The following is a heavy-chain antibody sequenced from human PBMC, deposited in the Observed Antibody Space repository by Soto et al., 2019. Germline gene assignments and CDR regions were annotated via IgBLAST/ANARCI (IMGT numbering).Heavy chain of an antibody. D-gene: IGHD6-19*01. V-gene: IGHV3-23*01. CDR2: ISASGGTT. CDR3: AKDRGGSGWRFDY. Sequence: EVQLLESGGGLVQPGGSLRLSCAASGFTFGSYAMSWVRQAPGKGLEWVSAISASGGTTYYADSVKGRLTISRDNSKNTLYLQMNSLRAEDTDVYYWAKDRGGSGWRFDYWCQGTLVTVSS. CDR1: GFTFGSYA. J-gene: IGHJ4*02.